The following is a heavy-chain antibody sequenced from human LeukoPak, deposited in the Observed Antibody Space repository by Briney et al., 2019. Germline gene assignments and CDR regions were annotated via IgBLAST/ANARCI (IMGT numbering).Heavy chain of an antibody. CDR1: GGAISGYY. CDR3: ARDDESDDHADFHI. J-gene: IGHJ3*02. CDR2: IHHSGST. D-gene: IGHD1-14*01. Sequence: SETLSLTCTVSGGAISGYYWNWIRQPPGKGPEWIGHIHHSGSTNYNPSLQSRVTISVDTPKNQFSLKLSSVTAADSAVYYCARDDESDDHADFHIWGQGTMVTVSS. V-gene: IGHV4-59*01.